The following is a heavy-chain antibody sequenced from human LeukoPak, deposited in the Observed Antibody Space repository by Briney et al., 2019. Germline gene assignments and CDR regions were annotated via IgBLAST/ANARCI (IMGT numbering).Heavy chain of an antibody. CDR1: GYTFTSYY. D-gene: IGHD4-23*01. CDR3: AKDRLTLEAFDI. V-gene: IGHV1-46*01. J-gene: IGHJ3*02. CDR2: INPSGGST. Sequence: ASVKVSCKASGYTFTSYYMHWVRQAPGQGLEWVGIINPSGGSTSYAQKFQGRVTMTRDTSTSTVYMELSSLRPEDTAVYYCAKDRLTLEAFDIWGQGTMVTVSS.